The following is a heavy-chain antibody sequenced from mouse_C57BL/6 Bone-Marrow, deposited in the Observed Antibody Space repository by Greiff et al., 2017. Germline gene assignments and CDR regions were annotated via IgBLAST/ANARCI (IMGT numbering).Heavy chain of an antibody. CDR3: ARESGSSSYYYAMDY. D-gene: IGHD1-1*01. CDR2: INPNNGGT. Sequence: VQLQQSGPELVKPGASVKMSCKASGYTFTDYNMHWVKQSHGKSLEWIGYINPNNGGTSYNQKFKGKATLTVNKSSSTAYMELRSLTSEDSAVYYCARESGSSSYYYAMDYWGQGTSVTVSS. CDR1: GYTFTDYN. V-gene: IGHV1-22*01. J-gene: IGHJ4*01.